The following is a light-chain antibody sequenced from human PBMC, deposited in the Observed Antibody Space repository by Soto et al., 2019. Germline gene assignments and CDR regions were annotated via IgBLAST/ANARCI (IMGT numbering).Light chain of an antibody. J-gene: IGKJ5*01. V-gene: IGKV3-11*01. Sequence: EIVLTQSPATLSLSPGGRATLSCRASQSVSSYLAWYQQKPGQAPRLLIYDASNRATGIPARFSGSGSGTDITLTISSLVPEDFAVYYCQQRSNWPPFGQGTRLEIK. CDR2: DAS. CDR1: QSVSSY. CDR3: QQRSNWPP.